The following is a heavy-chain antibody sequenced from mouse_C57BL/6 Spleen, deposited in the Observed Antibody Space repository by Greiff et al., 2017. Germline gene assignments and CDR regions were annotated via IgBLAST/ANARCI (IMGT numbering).Heavy chain of an antibody. Sequence: VKLMESGAELVKPGASVKISCKASGYAFSSYWMNWVKQRPGKGLEWIGQIYPGDGDTNYNGKFKGKATLTADKSSSTAYMQLSSLTSEDSAVYFCARHYGSSYVYYFDYSGQGTTLTVSS. J-gene: IGHJ2*01. CDR3: ARHYGSSYVYYFDY. V-gene: IGHV1-80*01. CDR2: IYPGDGDT. D-gene: IGHD1-1*01. CDR1: GYAFSSYW.